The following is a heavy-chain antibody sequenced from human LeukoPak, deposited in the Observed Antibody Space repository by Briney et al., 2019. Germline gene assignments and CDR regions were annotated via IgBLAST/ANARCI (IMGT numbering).Heavy chain of an antibody. CDR1: GYTFTGYY. D-gene: IGHD2-2*01. J-gene: IGHJ5*02. CDR3: ARGGCCSSTSCPRGWFDP. Sequence: ASVKVSCKASGYTFTGYYMHWVRQAPGQGLEWMGWINPNSGGTNYAQKFQGRVTMTRDTSISTAYMELSRLRSDDTAVYYCARGGCCSSTSCPRGWFDPWGQGTLVTVSS. V-gene: IGHV1-2*02. CDR2: INPNSGGT.